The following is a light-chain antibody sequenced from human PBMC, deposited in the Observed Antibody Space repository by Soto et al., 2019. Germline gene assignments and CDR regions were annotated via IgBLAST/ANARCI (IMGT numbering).Light chain of an antibody. Sequence: EVELTQSPDILSVSPGETATLSCRASQSVRSNLAWYQQKPGQAPRLLIYGASTRATGIPARFSGSGSGREFTLTISSLQSEDFAVYHCQQYGYSPCSFGQGTKLQI. CDR2: GAS. CDR1: QSVRSN. V-gene: IGKV3-15*01. J-gene: IGKJ2*04. CDR3: QQYGYSPCS.